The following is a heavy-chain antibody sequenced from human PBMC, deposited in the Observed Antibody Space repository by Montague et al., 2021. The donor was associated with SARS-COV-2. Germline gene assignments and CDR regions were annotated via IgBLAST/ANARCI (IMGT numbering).Heavy chain of an antibody. CDR3: AKETAAIGNPLFDS. J-gene: IGHJ4*02. CDR1: GFTFSSYA. CDR2: IVNNGRKS. Sequence: SLRLSCAASGFTFSSYAMSWVRQAPGKGLEWVSGIVNNGRKSFYADSVKGRFVISRDNSDKMVYLQLNSLRAEDTAIYYCAKETAAIGNPLFDSWGQGTLITASS. V-gene: IGHV3-23*01. D-gene: IGHD4-23*01.